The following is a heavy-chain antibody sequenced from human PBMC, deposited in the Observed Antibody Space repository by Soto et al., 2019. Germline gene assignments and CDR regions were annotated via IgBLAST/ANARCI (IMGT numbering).Heavy chain of an antibody. CDR2: INPGDGTT. CDR1: GYTFANFY. D-gene: IGHD6-19*01. Sequence: ASVKVSCKTAGYTFANFYLHWVRQAPGQGLEWMGLINPGDGTTYYADSVKGRFTISRHNSKNTLYLQMNSLRAEDTAVYYCAREGAGTDYWGQGTLVTVSS. V-gene: IGHV1-46*04. J-gene: IGHJ4*02. CDR3: AREGAGTDY.